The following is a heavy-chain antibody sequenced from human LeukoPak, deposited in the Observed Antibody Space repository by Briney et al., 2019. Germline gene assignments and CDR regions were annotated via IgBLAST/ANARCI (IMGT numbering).Heavy chain of an antibody. CDR3: ARGTRGVTGAPSDF. CDR1: GGSISSGSYY. Sequence: PSETLSLTCSVSGGSISSGSYYWRWIRQPAGKGLEWIGRIYNSGSTNYNPSLESRVAISVDTSKNQFSLKLSSVTATDTAVYYCARGTRGVTGAPSDFWGQGTLVTVSS. CDR2: IYNSGST. D-gene: IGHD1-20*01. J-gene: IGHJ4*02. V-gene: IGHV4-61*02.